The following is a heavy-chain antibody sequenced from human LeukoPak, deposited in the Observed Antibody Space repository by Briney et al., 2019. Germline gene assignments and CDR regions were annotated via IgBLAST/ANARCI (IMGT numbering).Heavy chain of an antibody. CDR3: AKDLPLGYWPRTPLVLNYFGP. CDR2: ISASGGST. V-gene: IGHV3-23*01. Sequence: GGSLRLSCAASGFTFSSFAMTWVRQAPGKGLEWVSLISASGGSTYYADSMQGRFTVSRDNSKNTLYLQIDSLRAEDTAVYYCAKDLPLGYWPRTPLVLNYFGPWGQGTLVTVST. J-gene: IGHJ5*02. D-gene: IGHD2-15*01. CDR1: GFTFSSFA.